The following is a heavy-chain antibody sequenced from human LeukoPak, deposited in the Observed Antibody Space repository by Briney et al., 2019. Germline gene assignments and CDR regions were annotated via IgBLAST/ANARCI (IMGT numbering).Heavy chain of an antibody. Sequence: SVKVSCKASGGTFSSYAISWVRQAPGQGLEWMGRIIPIFGTANYAQKFQGRVTITTDESTSTAYMELSSLRSDDTAVYYCASSYAAAAGTWFDPWGQGTLVTVSS. CDR2: IIPIFGTA. CDR1: GGTFSSYA. CDR3: ASSYAAAAGTWFDP. V-gene: IGHV1-69*05. J-gene: IGHJ5*02. D-gene: IGHD6-13*01.